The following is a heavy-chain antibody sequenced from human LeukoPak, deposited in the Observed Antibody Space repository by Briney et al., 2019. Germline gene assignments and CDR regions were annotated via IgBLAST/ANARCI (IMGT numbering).Heavy chain of an antibody. D-gene: IGHD4-17*01. V-gene: IGHV4-59*01. J-gene: IGHJ4*02. CDR3: ARERARYGDFAY. CDR2: IYYSGST. Sequence: SETLSLTCTVSGGSISSYYWSWIRQPPGRGLEWIGYIYYSGSTNYNPSLESRVTISVDTSKNQFSLKLSSVTAADTAVYYCARERARYGDFAYWGQGTLVTVSS. CDR1: GGSISSYY.